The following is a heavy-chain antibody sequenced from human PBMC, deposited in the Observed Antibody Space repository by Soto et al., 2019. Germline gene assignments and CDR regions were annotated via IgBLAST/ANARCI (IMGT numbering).Heavy chain of an antibody. D-gene: IGHD6-6*01. V-gene: IGHV3-23*01. CDR2: ISGGGGST. Sequence: GGSLRLSCAASGFTFSSYGMIWVRQAPGKGLEWVSAISGGGGSTYYADSVKGRFTISRDNSKNTVYLQMNSLRAEDTALYYCAKGVYSTSSYFDYWGQGTLVTVSS. J-gene: IGHJ4*02. CDR1: GFTFSSYG. CDR3: AKGVYSTSSYFDY.